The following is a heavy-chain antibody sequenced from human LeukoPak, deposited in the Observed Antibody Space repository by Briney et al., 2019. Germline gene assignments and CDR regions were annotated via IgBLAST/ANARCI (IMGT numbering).Heavy chain of an antibody. Sequence: GGSLRLSCAASGLDVNNHYMRWVRQAPGRGLEWVSLIYSGGSTYYTDSVKGRFTISRDGSKNMLYLQMNSLRVEDTAVYYCARDPAAVSTNTYGWGQGTLVTVS. V-gene: IGHV3-66*01. D-gene: IGHD6-13*01. CDR3: ARDPAAVSTNTYG. J-gene: IGHJ4*02. CDR1: GLDVNNHY. CDR2: IYSGGST.